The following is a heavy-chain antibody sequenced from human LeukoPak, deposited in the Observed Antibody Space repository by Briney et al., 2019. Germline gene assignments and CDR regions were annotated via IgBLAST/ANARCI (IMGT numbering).Heavy chain of an antibody. CDR3: ARRDSYSSGYYYFDY. Sequence: TTSETLSLTCTVSGGSISSYYWSWIRQPAGKGLEWIGRIYTSGSTNYNPSLKSRVTMSVDTSKNQFSLKLSSVTAADTAVYYCARRDSYSSGYYYFDYWGQGTLVTVSS. V-gene: IGHV4-4*07. CDR1: GGSISSYY. J-gene: IGHJ4*02. D-gene: IGHD3-22*01. CDR2: IYTSGST.